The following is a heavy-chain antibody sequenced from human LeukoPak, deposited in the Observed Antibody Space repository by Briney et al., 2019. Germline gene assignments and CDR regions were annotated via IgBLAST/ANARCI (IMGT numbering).Heavy chain of an antibody. J-gene: IGHJ6*03. Sequence: SVKVSCRASGGTFSSYAISWVRQAPGQGLEWMGGIIPIFGTANYAQKFQGRVTITADKSTSTAYMELSSLRSEDTAVYYCARGVGATRSFYLGYYYYMDVWGKGTTVTVSS. V-gene: IGHV1-69*06. D-gene: IGHD1-26*01. CDR2: IIPIFGTA. CDR3: ARGVGATRSFYLGYYYYMDV. CDR1: GGTFSSYA.